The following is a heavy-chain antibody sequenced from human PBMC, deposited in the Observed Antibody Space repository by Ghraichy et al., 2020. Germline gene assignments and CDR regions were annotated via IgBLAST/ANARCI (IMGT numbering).Heavy chain of an antibody. J-gene: IGHJ4*02. CDR2: IKEDGSEK. V-gene: IGHV3-7*01. Sequence: AGSLRLSCAASGFTFSSHWMGWVRQAPGKGLEWVANIKEDGSEKYYVDSVKGRFTISRDNAKNSLYLQMNSLRAEDTAVYYCARTYGSGSYYRHFDYWGQGTLVTVSS. CDR1: GFTFSSHW. D-gene: IGHD3-10*01. CDR3: ARTYGSGSYYRHFDY.